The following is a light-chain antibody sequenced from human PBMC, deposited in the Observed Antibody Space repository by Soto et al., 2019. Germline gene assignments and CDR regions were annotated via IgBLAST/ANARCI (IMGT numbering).Light chain of an antibody. CDR3: HQYGSTPFT. CDR1: QSVSTNY. Sequence: IVWTQSPGTLSLSPGDRATLSCRASQSVSTNYLAWYQQKLGQAPRLLIYGASSRATGIPDRFSGNGSGTDFTLTISRLEPEDFAVYYCHQYGSTPFTFGPGTKVDIK. V-gene: IGKV3-20*01. J-gene: IGKJ3*01. CDR2: GAS.